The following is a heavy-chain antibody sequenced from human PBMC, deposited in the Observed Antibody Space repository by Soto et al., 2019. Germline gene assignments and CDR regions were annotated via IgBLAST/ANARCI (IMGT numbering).Heavy chain of an antibody. CDR1: GFTFSSYA. CDR2: ISGSDGST. V-gene: IGHV3-23*01. D-gene: IGHD4-4*01. Sequence: GGSLRLSCAASGFTFSSYAMSWVRQAPGKGLEWVSAISGSDGSTYYADSVKGRFTISRDKSKNTLYRQMNSLRAEDTDVYYCAKDQDYSTQYFFDYWGQGTLVTVSS. CDR3: AKDQDYSTQYFFDY. J-gene: IGHJ4*02.